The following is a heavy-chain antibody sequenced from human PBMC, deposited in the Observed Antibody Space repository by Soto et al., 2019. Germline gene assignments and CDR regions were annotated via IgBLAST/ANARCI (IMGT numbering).Heavy chain of an antibody. J-gene: IGHJ4*02. CDR3: ARVFRGYFDY. CDR1: GGSISSGGYS. Sequence: NPSKTLYLTCAVSGGSISSGGYSWSWIRQPPGKGLEWIGYIYHSVSTYYNPSLKSRVTISVDRSKNQFSLKLSSVTAADTAVYYCARVFRGYFDYWGQGTLVTASS. V-gene: IGHV4-30-2*01. CDR2: IYHSVST. D-gene: IGHD3-16*01.